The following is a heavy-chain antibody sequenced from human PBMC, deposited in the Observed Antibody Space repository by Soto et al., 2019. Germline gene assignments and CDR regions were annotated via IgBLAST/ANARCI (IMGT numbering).Heavy chain of an antibody. CDR1: GFTFTSSA. D-gene: IGHD1-26*01. V-gene: IGHV1-58*01. CDR3: AADISIVGATEAFDI. J-gene: IGHJ3*02. Sequence: SVKVSCKASGFTFTSSAVQWVRQARGQRLEWIGWIVVGSGNTNYAQKFQERVTITRDMSTSTAYMELSSLRSEDTAVYYCAADISIVGATEAFDIWAQGTMVTV. CDR2: IVVGSGNT.